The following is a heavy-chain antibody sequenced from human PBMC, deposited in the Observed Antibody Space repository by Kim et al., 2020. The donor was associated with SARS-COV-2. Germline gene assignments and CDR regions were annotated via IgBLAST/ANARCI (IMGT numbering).Heavy chain of an antibody. Sequence: SETLSLTCAVYGGSFSGYYWSWIRQPPGKGLEWIAEINHSGSTNYNPSLKSRVTISVDTSKNQFSLKLSSVTAADTAVSYCARGRRITMVGVVIGRYGLDVWGQGTTVTVSS. J-gene: IGHJ6*02. V-gene: IGHV4-34*01. CDR2: INHSGST. CDR1: GGSFSGYY. CDR3: ARGRRITMVGVVIGRYGLDV. D-gene: IGHD3-3*01.